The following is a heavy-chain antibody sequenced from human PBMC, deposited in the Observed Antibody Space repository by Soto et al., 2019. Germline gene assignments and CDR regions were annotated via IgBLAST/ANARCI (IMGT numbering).Heavy chain of an antibody. CDR2: IIPILGLA. V-gene: IGHV1-69*04. J-gene: IGHJ6*03. Sequence: QVQLVQSGAEVKKPGSSVKVSCKASGDTFSNHTISWVRQAPGQGLEWMGGIIPILGLANYAQKFQGRVTITAEKSTSTAYMELSSLRSADTAVYYCERVAEKRTVTNGYYYYMDVWGKGTTVTVSS. D-gene: IGHD4-17*01. CDR3: ERVAEKRTVTNGYYYYMDV. CDR1: GDTFSNHT.